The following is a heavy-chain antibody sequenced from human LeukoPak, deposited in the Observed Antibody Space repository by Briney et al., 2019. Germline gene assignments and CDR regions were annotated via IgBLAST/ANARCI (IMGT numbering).Heavy chain of an antibody. CDR1: GGSFSGYY. D-gene: IGHD2/OR15-2a*01. J-gene: IGHJ3*02. CDR2: INHSGST. V-gene: IGHV4-34*01. CDR3: ARDSTTYAFDI. Sequence: NSSETLSLTCAVYGGSFSGYYWSWIRQPPGKGLEWIGEINHSGSTNYNPSLKSRVTISVDTSKNQFSLKLSSVTAADTAVYYCARDSTTYAFDIWGQGTMVTVSS.